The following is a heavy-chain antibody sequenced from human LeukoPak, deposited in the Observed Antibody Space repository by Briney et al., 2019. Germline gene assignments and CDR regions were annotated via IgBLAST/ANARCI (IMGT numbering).Heavy chain of an antibody. V-gene: IGHV1-18*01. CDR2: ISAYNGAT. J-gene: IGHJ6*03. CDR1: GYSLTSYG. D-gene: IGHD6-13*01. CDR3: ARQELSWRGNYYYHYYMDV. Sequence: ASVKVSCKASGYSLTSYGISWVRQAPGQGLEWMGWISAYNGATNYAQKFQDRITMTTDTSTTTAHMELRSLTSDDTAVYYCARQELSWRGNYYYHYYMDVWGKGTTVIVSS.